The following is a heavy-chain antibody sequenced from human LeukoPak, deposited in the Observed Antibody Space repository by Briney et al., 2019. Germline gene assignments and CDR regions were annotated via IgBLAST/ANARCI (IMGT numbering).Heavy chain of an antibody. Sequence: GGSLRLSCAASGFTFSNYAMSWVRQAPGKGLEWVSGISDSDGSTYCADSVKGRFTISRDNSKNTLYLQMNSLRGEDTAVYYCAKDGNYFDSSGYSLDHWGQGTLVTVSS. CDR1: GFTFSNYA. CDR2: ISDSDGST. V-gene: IGHV3-23*01. CDR3: AKDGNYFDSSGYSLDH. J-gene: IGHJ4*02. D-gene: IGHD3-22*01.